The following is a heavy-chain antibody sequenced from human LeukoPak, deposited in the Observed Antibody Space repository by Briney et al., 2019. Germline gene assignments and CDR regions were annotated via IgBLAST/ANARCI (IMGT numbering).Heavy chain of an antibody. CDR3: ASALPYCSGGSCYSYYFDY. D-gene: IGHD2-15*01. Sequence: PSETLSLTCTVSGGSISSYYWSWIRQPPGKGLEWIGYIYYSGSTNYNPSLKSRVTISVDTSKNQFSLKLSSVTAADTAVYYCASALPYCSGGSCYSYYFDYWGQGTLVTVSS. CDR1: GGSISSYY. CDR2: IYYSGST. V-gene: IGHV4-59*08. J-gene: IGHJ4*02.